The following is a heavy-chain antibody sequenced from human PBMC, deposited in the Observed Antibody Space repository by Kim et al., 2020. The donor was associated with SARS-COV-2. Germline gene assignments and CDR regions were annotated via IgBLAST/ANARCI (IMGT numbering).Heavy chain of an antibody. Sequence: GGSLRLSCAASGFTFSSYSMNWVRQAPGKGLEWVSSISSSSSYIYYADSVKGRFTISRDNAKNSLYLQMNSLRAEDTAVYYCARDRGSGSYRYGYWGQGTLVTVSS. CDR1: GFTFSSYS. CDR2: ISSSSSYI. CDR3: ARDRGSGSYRYGY. D-gene: IGHD1-26*01. J-gene: IGHJ4*02. V-gene: IGHV3-21*01.